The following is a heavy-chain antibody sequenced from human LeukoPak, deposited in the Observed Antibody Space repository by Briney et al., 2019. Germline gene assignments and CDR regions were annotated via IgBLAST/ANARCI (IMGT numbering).Heavy chain of an antibody. J-gene: IGHJ4*02. D-gene: IGHD2-2*01. V-gene: IGHV3-21*04. CDR1: DFSLKTYN. CDR2: ISYTGTYI. Sequence: GGSLRLSCAASDFSLKTYNMNWVRQAPGEGLEWVSSISYTGTYIYYADSVRGRFTISRDNSKNTLYLQMNSLRAEDTAVYYCARHSSTSQAFDYWGQGTLVTVSS. CDR3: ARHSSTSQAFDY.